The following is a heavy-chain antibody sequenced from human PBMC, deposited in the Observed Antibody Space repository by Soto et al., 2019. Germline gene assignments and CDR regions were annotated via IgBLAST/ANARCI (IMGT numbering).Heavy chain of an antibody. CDR2: IIPIFGTA. V-gene: IGHV1-69*13. CDR3: ARGALRDSSGYYSPPDAFDI. Sequence: SVKVSCKTSGGTYSSYAISWVRQAHGQGLEWMGGIIPIFGTANYAQKFQGRVTITADESTSTAYMELSSLRSEDTAVYYCARGALRDSSGYYSPPDAFDIWGQGTMVTVSS. J-gene: IGHJ3*02. CDR1: GGTYSSYA. D-gene: IGHD3-22*01.